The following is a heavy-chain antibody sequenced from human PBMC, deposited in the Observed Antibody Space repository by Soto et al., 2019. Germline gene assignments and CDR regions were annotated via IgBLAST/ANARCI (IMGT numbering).Heavy chain of an antibody. D-gene: IGHD3-3*01. CDR1: GYSFTSYW. J-gene: IGHJ6*02. CDR2: IDPSDSYT. CDR3: ARQGKGYDFWSGYYDYHGMDV. Sequence: PGESLKISCKGSGYSFTSYWISWVRQMPGKGLEWMGRIDPSDSYTNYRPSFQGHVTISADKSISTAYLQWSSLKASDTAMYYCARQGKGYDFWSGYYDYHGMDVWGQGTTVTVSS. V-gene: IGHV5-10-1*01.